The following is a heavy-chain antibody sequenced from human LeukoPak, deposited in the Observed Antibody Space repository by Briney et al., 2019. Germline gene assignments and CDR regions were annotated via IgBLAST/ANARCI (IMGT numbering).Heavy chain of an antibody. CDR2: ISSSGSTI. D-gene: IGHD2-21*02. CDR1: GFTFSSYE. Sequence: GGSLRLSCAASGFTFSSYEMNRVRQAPGKGLEWVSYISSSGSTIYYADSVKGRFTISRDNAKNSLYLQMNSLRAEDTAVYYCARVAFGDWPFYYFDYWGQGTLVTVSS. CDR3: ARVAFGDWPFYYFDY. J-gene: IGHJ4*02. V-gene: IGHV3-48*03.